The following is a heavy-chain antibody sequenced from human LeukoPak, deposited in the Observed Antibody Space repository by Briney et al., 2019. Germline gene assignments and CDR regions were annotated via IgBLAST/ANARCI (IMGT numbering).Heavy chain of an antibody. D-gene: IGHD1-26*01. CDR2: IYYSGST. V-gene: IGHV4-39*07. CDR1: GGSIRSSSYY. Sequence: SETLSLTCTVSGGSIRSSSYYWGWIRQPPGKGLEWIGSIYYSGSTYCNPSLKSRVTISVDTSKNQFSLKLSSVTAADTAVYYCARDTALAGGGSYGYWGQGTLVTVSS. CDR3: ARDTALAGGGSYGY. J-gene: IGHJ4*02.